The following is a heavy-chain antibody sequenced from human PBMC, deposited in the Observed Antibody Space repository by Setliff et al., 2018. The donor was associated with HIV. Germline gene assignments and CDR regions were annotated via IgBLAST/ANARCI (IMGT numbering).Heavy chain of an antibody. D-gene: IGHD2-21*01. CDR1: GGSISTGGYY. J-gene: IGHJ4*02. V-gene: IGHV4-31*03. CDR3: ARASRWGSIPFDY. CDR2: IYNSGGT. Sequence: SETLSLTCTVSGGSISTGGYYWTWIRQHPGKGLEWIGYIYNSGGTYYNPSLKSRITMSIDTSKNQFSLKLNSVTAADTAVYFCARASRWGSIPFDYWGQGTLVTVSS.